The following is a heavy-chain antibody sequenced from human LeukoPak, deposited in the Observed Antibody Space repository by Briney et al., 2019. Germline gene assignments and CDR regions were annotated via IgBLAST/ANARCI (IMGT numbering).Heavy chain of an antibody. CDR3: AKDPRAVYYDFWSAAPPDY. V-gene: IGHV3-21*01. J-gene: IGHJ4*02. CDR2: ISDRSTYT. Sequence: PGGSLRLSCAASGFTFSSYTMNWVRQAPGKGLEWGASISDRSTYTYYADSVKGRFTISRDNAKSSLYLQMNSLRAEDTAVYYCAKDPRAVYYDFWSAAPPDYWGQGTLVTVSS. CDR1: GFTFSSYT. D-gene: IGHD3-3*01.